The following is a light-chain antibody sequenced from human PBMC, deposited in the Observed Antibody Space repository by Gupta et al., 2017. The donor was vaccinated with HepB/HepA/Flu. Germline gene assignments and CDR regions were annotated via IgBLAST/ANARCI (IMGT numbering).Light chain of an antibody. J-gene: IGLJ3*02. CDR1: NSNIGGNY. CDR3: GTSDDSRCGSRV. CDR2: RDN. V-gene: IGLV1-47*01. Sequence: QSVLNQPPSTSGTPGQRVTIPCSGSNSNIGGNYVYWYQQLPGAAPKILIYRDNQRPSGVPDRFSAPKSRTSASLDICGHRSEDETEYTGGTSDDSRCGSRV.